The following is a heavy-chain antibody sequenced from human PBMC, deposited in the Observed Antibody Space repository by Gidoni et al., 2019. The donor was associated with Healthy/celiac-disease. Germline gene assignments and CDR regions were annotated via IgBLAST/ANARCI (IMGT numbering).Heavy chain of an antibody. V-gene: IGHV4-39*01. J-gene: IGHJ4*02. D-gene: IGHD6-19*01. CDR3: ARLIAVAGTGSDY. CDR1: GGSISSSSYY. CDR2: IYYSGST. Sequence: QLQLQESGPGLVTPSETLSLTCTVSGGSISSSSYYWGWIRQPPGKGLEWIGSIYYSGSTYYNPSLKSRVTISVDTSKNQFSLKLSSVTAADTAVYYCARLIAVAGTGSDYWGQGTLVTVSS.